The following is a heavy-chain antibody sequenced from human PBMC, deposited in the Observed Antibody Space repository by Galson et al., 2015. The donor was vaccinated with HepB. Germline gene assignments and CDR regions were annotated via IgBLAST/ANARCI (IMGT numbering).Heavy chain of an antibody. CDR1: GFTFSSYS. CDR2: ISSSSSYI. D-gene: IGHD3-10*01. V-gene: IGHV3-21*01. Sequence: SLRLSCAASGFTFSSYSMNWVRQAPGKGLEWVSSISSSSSYIYYADSVKGRFTISRDNAKNSLYLQMNSLRAEDTAVYYCARDTGLWFGELCAFDIWGQGTMVTVSS. J-gene: IGHJ3*02. CDR3: ARDTGLWFGELCAFDI.